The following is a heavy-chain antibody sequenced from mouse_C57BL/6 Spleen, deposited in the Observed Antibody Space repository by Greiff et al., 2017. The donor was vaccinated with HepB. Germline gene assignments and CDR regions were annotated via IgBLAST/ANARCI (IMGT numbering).Heavy chain of an antibody. CDR2: ISSGSSTI. V-gene: IGHV5-17*01. CDR1: GFTFSDYG. Sequence: EVKLVESGGGLVKPGGSLKLSCAASGFTFSDYGMHWVRQAPEKGLEWVAYISSGSSTIYYADTVKGRFTISRDNAKNTPFLQMTSLRSEDTAMYYCARDDYDEVYYAMDYWGQGTSVTVSS. D-gene: IGHD2-4*01. CDR3: ARDDYDEVYYAMDY. J-gene: IGHJ4*01.